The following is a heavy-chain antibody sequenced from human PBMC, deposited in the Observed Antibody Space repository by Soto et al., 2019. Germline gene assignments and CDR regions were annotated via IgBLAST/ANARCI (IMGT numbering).Heavy chain of an antibody. CDR1: GFTFRDYE. J-gene: IGHJ4*02. V-gene: IGHV3-48*03. CDR3: ARGGSWYKFDY. D-gene: IGHD6-13*01. CDR2: ISSGISTI. Sequence: GGSLRLSCAAFGFTFRDYEMNWVRQAPGKGLEWVSYISSGISTIYYADAVKGRFTMSRDNAKNLLYLQMNSLRAEDTAVYYCARGGSWYKFDYWGQGTLVTVSS.